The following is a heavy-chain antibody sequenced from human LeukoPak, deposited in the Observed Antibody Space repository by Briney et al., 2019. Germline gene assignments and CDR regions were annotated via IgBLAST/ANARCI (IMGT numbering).Heavy chain of an antibody. Sequence: GASVKVSCKASGYTFTGYYMHWVRQAPGQGLEWMGWINPNSGATTYAQKFQGRVTMTRDTSISTAFMELSRLTSDDTAVYYCASETSGNYYSMGPPDDWGQGTLVTVSS. J-gene: IGHJ4*02. CDR3: ASETSGNYYSMGPPDD. CDR1: GYTFTGYY. D-gene: IGHD3-10*01. V-gene: IGHV1-2*02. CDR2: INPNSGAT.